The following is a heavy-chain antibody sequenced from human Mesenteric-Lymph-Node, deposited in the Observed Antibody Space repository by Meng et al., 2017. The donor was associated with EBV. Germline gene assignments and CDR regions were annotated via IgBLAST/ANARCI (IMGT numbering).Heavy chain of an antibody. V-gene: IGHV3-74*03. Sequence: VQLVESGGGLVQSGGSLRLSCAASGFTFSSYWMHWVRQAPGKGLVWVSNIKTDGSTTAYADSVKGRFTISRDNAKNTLYLQMSSLRVEDTAIYYCVKSNWGSEDSWGQGTLVTVSS. D-gene: IGHD7-27*01. CDR3: VKSNWGSEDS. J-gene: IGHJ4*02. CDR1: GFTFSSYW. CDR2: IKTDGSTT.